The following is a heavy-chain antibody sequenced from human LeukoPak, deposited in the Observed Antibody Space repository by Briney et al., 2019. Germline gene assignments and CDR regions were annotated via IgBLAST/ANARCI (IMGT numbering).Heavy chain of an antibody. V-gene: IGHV3-21*01. CDR2: ISSSSSYI. Sequence: GGSLRLSCAASGFTFSSYSRNWVRQAPGNGLEWVSSISSSSSYIYYADSVKGRFTISRDNAKNSLYLQMNSLRAEDTAVYYCARDRLQGYFDYWGQGTLVTVSS. D-gene: IGHD6-6*01. CDR3: ARDRLQGYFDY. CDR1: GFTFSSYS. J-gene: IGHJ4*02.